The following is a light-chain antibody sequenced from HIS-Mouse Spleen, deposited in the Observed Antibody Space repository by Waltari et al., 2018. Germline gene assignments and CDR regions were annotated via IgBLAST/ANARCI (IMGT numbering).Light chain of an antibody. CDR3: QVWDSSSDHVV. V-gene: IGLV3-21*03. J-gene: IGLJ2*01. CDR2: DDS. CDR1: NIGSES. Sequence: SYVLTQPPSVSVAPGKTARITCGGNNIGSESVHWYQQKPGQAPVLVGYDDSDRPSGIPERVSGSNSGNTATLTISRVEAGDEADYYCQVWDSSSDHVVFGGGTKLTVL.